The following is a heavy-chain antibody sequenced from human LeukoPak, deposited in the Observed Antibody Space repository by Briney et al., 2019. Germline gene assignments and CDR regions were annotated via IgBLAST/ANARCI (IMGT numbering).Heavy chain of an antibody. CDR2: ITHNGGTQ. D-gene: IGHD5-12*01. CDR3: AKYSGYDPHYYYYYYYMDV. Sequence: PGTSLRLSCEASGFTFGNYAIHWVRQVPGEGLEWVAIITHNGGTQYYADSVKGRFTISRDNSKNTLYLQMNSLRAEDTAVYYCAKYSGYDPHYYYYYYYMDVWGKGTTVTVSS. CDR1: GFTFGNYA. V-gene: IGHV3-30-3*02. J-gene: IGHJ6*03.